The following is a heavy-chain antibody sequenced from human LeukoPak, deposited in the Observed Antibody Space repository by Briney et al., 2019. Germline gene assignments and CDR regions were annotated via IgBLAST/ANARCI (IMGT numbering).Heavy chain of an antibody. CDR3: ASSGDSGSYYASFDY. CDR2: IIPIFGTA. V-gene: IGHV1-69*13. D-gene: IGHD3-10*01. CDR1: GGTFSSYA. J-gene: IGHJ4*02. Sequence: ASVKVSCKASGGTFSSYAISWVRQAPGQGLEWMGGIIPIFGTANYAQKFQGSVTITADESTSTAYMELSSLRSEDTAVYYCASSGDSGSYYASFDYWGQGTLVTVSS.